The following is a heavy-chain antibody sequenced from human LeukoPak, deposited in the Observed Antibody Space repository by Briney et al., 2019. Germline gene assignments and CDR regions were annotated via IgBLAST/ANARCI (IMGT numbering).Heavy chain of an antibody. V-gene: IGHV3-15*07. J-gene: IGHJ4*02. CDR3: VTGGGYNGLDD. D-gene: IGHD5-12*01. CDR1: GLTFSNAW. CDR2: VLSRAGGGTI. Sequence: PGGSLRLSCAASGLTFSNAWMNWVRQAPGKGLGWVGRVLSRAGGGTIDYAAPVKGRFTISRDDSKNTLFLQMSSLKTEDTAVYYCVTGGGYNGLDDWGQGALVTVSS.